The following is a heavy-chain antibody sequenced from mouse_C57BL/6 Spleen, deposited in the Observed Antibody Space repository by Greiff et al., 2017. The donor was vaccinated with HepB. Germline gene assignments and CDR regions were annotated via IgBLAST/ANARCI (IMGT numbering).Heavy chain of an antibody. CDR1: GFNFKDYY. J-gene: IGHJ2*01. CDR2: IYPEDGDT. CDR3: TPYDLDY. Sequence: EVQLQQSGAEFVRPGASVKLSCTASGFNFKDYYMHWVKQRPEQGLEWIGRIYPEDGDTEYAPKFQGKATMTADTSSNTAYLQLSSLTSEDTAVYYCTPYDLDYWGQGSTLTVSS. V-gene: IGHV14-1*01. D-gene: IGHD2-12*01.